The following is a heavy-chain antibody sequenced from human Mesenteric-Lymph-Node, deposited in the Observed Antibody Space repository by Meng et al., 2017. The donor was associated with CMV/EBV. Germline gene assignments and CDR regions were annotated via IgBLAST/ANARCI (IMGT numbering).Heavy chain of an antibody. V-gene: IGHV1-8*03. CDR2: MSPNSGNT. CDR3: ARERYCSSTSCYSRDAFDI. J-gene: IGHJ3*02. CDR1: GYSFTSYD. Sequence: ASVKVSCKASGYSFTSYDINWVRQATGQGLEWMGWMSPNSGNTGYAQKFQGRVTITTDESTSTAYMELSSLRSEDTAVYYCARERYCSSTSCYSRDAFDIWGQGTMVTVSS. D-gene: IGHD2-2*01.